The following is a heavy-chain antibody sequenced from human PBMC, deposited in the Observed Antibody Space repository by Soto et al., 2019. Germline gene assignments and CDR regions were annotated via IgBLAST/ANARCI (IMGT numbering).Heavy chain of an antibody. CDR1: GFTFSSYA. D-gene: IGHD3-9*01. V-gene: IGHV3-23*01. CDR3: ARDPSTGSADY. CDR2: ISASGGST. Sequence: EVQLLESGGDLVQPGGSLRLSCAASGFTFSSYAMNWVRQAPGKGLEWVSTISASGGSTYYTESVRGRFTISRDNSKNTLSLQMHSLKAADKAVYYCARDPSTGSADYWGQGTLVTVSS. J-gene: IGHJ4*02.